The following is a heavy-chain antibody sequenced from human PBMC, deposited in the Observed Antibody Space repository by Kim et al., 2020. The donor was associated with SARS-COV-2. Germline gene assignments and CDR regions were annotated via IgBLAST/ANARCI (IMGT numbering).Heavy chain of an antibody. CDR1: GFTFSSYA. Sequence: GGSLRLSCAASGFTFSSYAMSWVRQAPGKGLEWVSAISGSGGSTYYADSVKGRFTISRDNSKNTLYLQMNSLRAEDTAVYYCAKDNLGIAARRGDAFDIWGQGTMVTVSS. CDR2: ISGSGGST. CDR3: AKDNLGIAARRGDAFDI. D-gene: IGHD6-6*01. V-gene: IGHV3-23*01. J-gene: IGHJ3*02.